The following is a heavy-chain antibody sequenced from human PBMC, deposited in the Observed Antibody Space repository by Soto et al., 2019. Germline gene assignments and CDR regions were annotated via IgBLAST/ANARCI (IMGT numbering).Heavy chain of an antibody. CDR3: ARGDYHDTSGPFSDAFDI. CDR1: GFTFNSYY. Sequence: PGGSLRLSCAASGFTFNSYYMTWVRQAPGKGLEWVANIRQDGSDKYYVGTVKGRFTISRDNAKKSLYLQMNSLRVEDTAVYYCARGDYHDTSGPFSDAFDIWGQGTMVTVSS. J-gene: IGHJ3*02. CDR2: IRQDGSDK. V-gene: IGHV3-7*04. D-gene: IGHD3-22*01.